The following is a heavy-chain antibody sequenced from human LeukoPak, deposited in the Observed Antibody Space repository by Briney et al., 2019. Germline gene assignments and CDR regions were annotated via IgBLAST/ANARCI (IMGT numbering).Heavy chain of an antibody. J-gene: IGHJ4*02. D-gene: IGHD6-13*01. CDR1: GYTFTNYG. V-gene: IGHV1-8*02. CDR2: MNPNTGNT. Sequence: GASVKVSCKASGYTFTNYGITWVRQAPGQGLEWMGWMNPNTGNTGYAQNFQGRVTMTRDTSISTAYMELSSLKSEDTAVYYCTRGHAPSSSPDYWGQGTLVTVSS. CDR3: TRGHAPSSSPDY.